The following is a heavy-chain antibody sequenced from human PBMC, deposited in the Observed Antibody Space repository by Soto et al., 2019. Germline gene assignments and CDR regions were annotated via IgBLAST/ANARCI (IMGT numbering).Heavy chain of an antibody. D-gene: IGHD2-15*01. J-gene: IGHJ4*02. CDR3: ARGGGYCSGGSCYWNDY. Sequence: QVQLQQWGAGLLKPSETLSLTCAVYGGSFSGYYWSWIRQPPGKGLEWIGEINHSGSTNYNPSLKSRVTISVDTSKNQFSVKLSSVTAADTAVYYCARGGGYCSGGSCYWNDYWGQGTLVTVSS. CDR2: INHSGST. V-gene: IGHV4-34*01. CDR1: GGSFSGYY.